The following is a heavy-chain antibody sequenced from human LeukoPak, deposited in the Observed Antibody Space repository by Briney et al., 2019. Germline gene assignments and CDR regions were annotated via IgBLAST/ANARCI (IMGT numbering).Heavy chain of an antibody. D-gene: IGHD2-8*01. V-gene: IGHV4-38-2*02. Sequence: SETLSLTCTISGYSISSGYYWGWIRQPPGKGLEWIGSIYHSGSTYYNPSLKSRVTISVDTSKNQFSLKLSSVTAADTAVYYCARAFRMYALHNWFDPWGQGTLVTVSS. CDR2: IYHSGST. J-gene: IGHJ5*02. CDR1: GYSISSGYY. CDR3: ARAFRMYALHNWFDP.